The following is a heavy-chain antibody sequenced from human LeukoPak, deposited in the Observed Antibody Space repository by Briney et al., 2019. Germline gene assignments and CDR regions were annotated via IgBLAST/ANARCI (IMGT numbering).Heavy chain of an antibody. CDR1: GGSISSGDYY. Sequence: SETLSLTCTVSGGSISSGDYYWSWIRQPPGKGLEWIGYIYYSGSTYYNPSLKSRVTISVDTSKNQLSLKLSSVTAADTAVYYCARVYCSSTSCFHYYYYMDVWGKGTTVTVSS. CDR3: ARVYCSSTSCFHYYYYMDV. V-gene: IGHV4-30-4*08. J-gene: IGHJ6*03. D-gene: IGHD2-2*01. CDR2: IYYSGST.